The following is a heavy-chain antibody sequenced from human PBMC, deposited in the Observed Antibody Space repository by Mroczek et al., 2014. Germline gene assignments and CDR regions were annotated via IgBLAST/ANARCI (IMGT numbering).Heavy chain of an antibody. CDR1: GGSISSSSYY. J-gene: IGHJ4*02. CDR2: IYYSGST. CDR3: ARLLGSKRFDY. V-gene: IGHV4-39*01. Sequence: QVQLVESGPGLVKPSETLSLTCTVSGGSISSSSYYWGWIRQPPGKGLEWIGSIYYSGSTYYNPSLKSRVTISVDTSKNQFSLKLSSVTAADTAVYYCARLLGSKRFDYWGQGTLVTVSS. D-gene: IGHD2-15*01.